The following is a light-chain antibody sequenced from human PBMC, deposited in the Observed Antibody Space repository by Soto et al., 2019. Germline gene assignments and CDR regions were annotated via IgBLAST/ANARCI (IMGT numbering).Light chain of an antibody. Sequence: QSVLTQPASVSGSPGQSITISCTGTSSDVGANIFVSWYQQHPGKVPKLMIYTVSSRPSGVSQRFSGFKSGNTASLTISGLQAEDEADYYCSSFTTDSTYVFGTGTKVTVL. CDR3: SSFTTDSTYV. CDR2: TVS. V-gene: IGLV2-14*01. J-gene: IGLJ1*01. CDR1: SSDVGANIF.